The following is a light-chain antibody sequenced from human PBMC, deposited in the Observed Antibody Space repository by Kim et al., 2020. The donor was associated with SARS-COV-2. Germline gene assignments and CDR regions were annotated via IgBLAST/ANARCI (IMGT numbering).Light chain of an antibody. Sequence: DIQMTQSPSSVSASVGDNVTISCRASQDISNYLVWHQQKFGKPPRSLIYGASTLLPGVPSRFSGSGSGTDFTLTITGLQPEDFATYYCQHYITYPYTFGQGTKLEIK. V-gene: IGKV1-16*01. CDR1: QDISNY. J-gene: IGKJ2*01. CDR3: QHYITYPYT. CDR2: GAS.